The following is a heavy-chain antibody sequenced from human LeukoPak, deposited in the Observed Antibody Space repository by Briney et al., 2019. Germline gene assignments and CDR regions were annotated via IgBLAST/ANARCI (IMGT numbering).Heavy chain of an antibody. V-gene: IGHV3-23*01. CDR2: ISGSGGST. D-gene: IGHD3-22*01. J-gene: IGHJ3*02. CDR1: GFTFSSYA. CDR3: ARDAEYYYDSSGQDGGSGAFDI. Sequence: PGGSLRLSCAASGFTFSSYAMSWVRQAPGKRLEWVSAISGSGGSTYYADSVKGRFTISRDNSKNTLYLQMNSLRAEDTAVYYCARDAEYYYDSSGQDGGSGAFDIWGQGTMVTVSS.